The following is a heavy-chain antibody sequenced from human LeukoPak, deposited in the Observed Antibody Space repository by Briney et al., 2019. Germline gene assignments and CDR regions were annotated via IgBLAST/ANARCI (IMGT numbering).Heavy chain of an antibody. J-gene: IGHJ4*02. CDR1: GGSFSGYY. CDR3: ASGLGGWNFDY. V-gene: IGHV4-34*01. D-gene: IGHD3-16*01. CDR2: INHSGST. Sequence: TSETLSLTCAVYGGSFSGYYWSWIRQPPGKGLEWIGEINHSGSTNYNPSLKSRVTISVDTSKNRFSLKLSSVTAADTAVYYCASGLGGWNFDYWGQGTLVTVSS.